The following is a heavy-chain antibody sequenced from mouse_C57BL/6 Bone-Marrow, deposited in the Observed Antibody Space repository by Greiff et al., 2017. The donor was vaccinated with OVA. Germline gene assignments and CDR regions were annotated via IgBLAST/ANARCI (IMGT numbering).Heavy chain of an antibody. CDR3: ARTIYYGSSYSYWYFDV. CDR1: GYTFTSYW. D-gene: IGHD1-1*01. J-gene: IGHJ1*03. V-gene: IGHV1-50*01. CDR2: IDPSDSYT. Sequence: VQLQQPGAELVKPGASVKLSCKASGYTFTSYWMQWVKQRPGQGLEWIGEIDPSDSYTNYNQKFKGKATLTVDTASSTAYMQLSSLTSEDSAVYYGARTIYYGSSYSYWYFDVWGTGTTVTVSS.